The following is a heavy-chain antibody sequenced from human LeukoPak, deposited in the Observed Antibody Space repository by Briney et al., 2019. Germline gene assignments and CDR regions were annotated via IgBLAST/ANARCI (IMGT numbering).Heavy chain of an antibody. CDR1: GFTFSSYA. V-gene: IGHV3-23*01. D-gene: IGHD4-17*01. CDR3: AKDQNYGDYVSFDY. Sequence: AGSLRLSCAASGFTFSSYAMSWVRQAPGKGLEWVSAISGSGGSTYYADSVKGRFTISRDNSKNTLYLQMNSLRAEDTAVYYCAKDQNYGDYVSFDYWGQGTLVTVSS. CDR2: ISGSGGST. J-gene: IGHJ4*02.